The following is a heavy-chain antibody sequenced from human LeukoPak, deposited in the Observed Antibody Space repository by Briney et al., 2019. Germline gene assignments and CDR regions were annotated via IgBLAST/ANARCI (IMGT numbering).Heavy chain of an antibody. CDR2: ISSTSTNI. CDR3: AREWDA. J-gene: IGHJ6*04. Sequence: GGSLTLSCAASGFTFSDYGMNWLRQAPGKGLEWLSHISSTSTNIKYVVSVKGRFTISRDNAKNSVYLQMHSLRVEDTAVYYCAREWDAWGKGTTVTVSS. V-gene: IGHV3-48*01. CDR1: GFTFSDYG.